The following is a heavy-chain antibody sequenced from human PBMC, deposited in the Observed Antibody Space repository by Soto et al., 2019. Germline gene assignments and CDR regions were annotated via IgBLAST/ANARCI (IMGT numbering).Heavy chain of an antibody. CDR1: GGTFSSYA. J-gene: IGHJ6*02. Sequence: QVQLVQSGAEVKKPGSSVKVSCKASGGTFSSYAISWVRQAPGQGLEWMGGIIPIFGTANYAQKFQGRVTITADESTSTAYRGLGSQRLEDTAVYYWAGAGGNLYSDGHYYRYGMDVWGQGTTVTVSS. V-gene: IGHV1-69*12. D-gene: IGHD5-18*01. CDR3: AGAGGNLYSDGHYYRYGMDV. CDR2: IIPIFGTA.